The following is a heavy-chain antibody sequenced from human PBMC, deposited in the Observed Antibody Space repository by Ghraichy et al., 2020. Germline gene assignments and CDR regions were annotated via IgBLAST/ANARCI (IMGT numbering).Heavy chain of an antibody. V-gene: IGHV3-74*01. CDR2: INTDGSTI. CDR1: GFTFSSYW. CDR3: ARAGSYRFDY. D-gene: IGHD1-26*01. J-gene: IGHJ4*02. Sequence: GSLRLSCAASGFTFSSYWMHWVRQAPGKGLVWVSRINTDGSTINYADSVQGRFTISRDNAKNTLYLQMNGLRAEDAAVYYCARAGSYRFDYWGQGSLVTVSS.